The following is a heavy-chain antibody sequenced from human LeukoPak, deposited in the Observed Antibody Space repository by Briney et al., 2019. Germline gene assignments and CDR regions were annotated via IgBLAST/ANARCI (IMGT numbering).Heavy chain of an antibody. CDR2: ISSDGSNK. D-gene: IGHD2-21*01. Sequence: GRSLRLSCAASGFTFSSYGMHWVRQAPGKGLEWVAVISSDGSNKYYADSVKGRFTISRDSSKNTLYLQMNRLRAEDAAVYYCAKAPVTTCSGAYCYPFDYWGQGTLVTVSS. CDR1: GFTFSSYG. CDR3: AKAPVTTCSGAYCYPFDY. V-gene: IGHV3-30*18. J-gene: IGHJ4*02.